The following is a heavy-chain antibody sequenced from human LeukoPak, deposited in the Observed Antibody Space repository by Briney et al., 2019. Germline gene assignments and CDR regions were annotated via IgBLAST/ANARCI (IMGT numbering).Heavy chain of an antibody. D-gene: IGHD6-13*01. CDR3: ARVGSSSWYEHYYYGMDV. CDR1: GGSISSGDYY. J-gene: IGHJ6*02. V-gene: IGHV4-30-4*01. Sequence: PSETLSLTCTVSGGSISSGDYYWSWIRQPPGRGLEWIGYIYYSGSTYYNPSLKSRVTISVDTSKNQFSLKLSSVTAADTAVYYCARVGSSSWYEHYYYGMDVWGQGTTVTVSS. CDR2: IYYSGST.